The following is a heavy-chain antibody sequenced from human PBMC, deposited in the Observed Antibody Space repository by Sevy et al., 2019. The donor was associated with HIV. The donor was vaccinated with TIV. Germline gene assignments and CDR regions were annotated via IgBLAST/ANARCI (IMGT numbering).Heavy chain of an antibody. D-gene: IGHD1-26*01. J-gene: IGHJ4*02. CDR2: IYYNGHI. CDR1: GGSITSLY. V-gene: IGHV4-59*08. CDR3: AGENAWGRGYS. Sequence: SETLSLTCTVSGGSITSLYWNWIRQPPGKGLEWIANIYYNGHINYNPSLKSRVTLSLDTSKNPLSLRLSSVTAADTAMYYCAGENAWGRGYSWGQGTLVTVSS.